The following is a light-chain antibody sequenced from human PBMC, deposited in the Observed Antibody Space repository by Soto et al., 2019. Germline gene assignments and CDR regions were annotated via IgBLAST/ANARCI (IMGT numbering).Light chain of an antibody. CDR3: QQYNSWLRLFA. CDR1: QSISSW. J-gene: IGKJ3*01. CDR2: DAS. Sequence: DIQMTQSPSTLSASVGDRVTITCRASQSISSWLAWYQQKPGKAPKLLIYDASSLESGVPSRFSGSGSGTEFTLTIISLQPDDFAAYYCQQYNSWLRLFAFGPGTKVEIK. V-gene: IGKV1-5*01.